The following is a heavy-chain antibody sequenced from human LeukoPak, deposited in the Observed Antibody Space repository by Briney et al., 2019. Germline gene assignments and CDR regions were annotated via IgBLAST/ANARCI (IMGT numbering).Heavy chain of an antibody. D-gene: IGHD1-1*01. Sequence: SQTLSLACIVSGGSISSDGYYWSWIRQYPGKGLEWIGYIYYSGSTNYNPSLKSRVTISVDTSKNQFSLKLSSVTAADTALYYWARDIGTTQWGYWGQETRVTVSS. CDR2: IYYSGST. CDR3: ARDIGTTQWGY. CDR1: GGSISSDGYY. J-gene: IGHJ4*02. V-gene: IGHV4-31*03.